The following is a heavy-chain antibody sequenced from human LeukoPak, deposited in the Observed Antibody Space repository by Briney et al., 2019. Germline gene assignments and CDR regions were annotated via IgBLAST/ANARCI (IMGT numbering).Heavy chain of an antibody. Sequence: GGSLRLSCAASGFTFEDYGMGWVRQAPGKGLEWVSGINWNGGSTGYADSVKGRFTISRDNAKNSLYLQMNSLRAEDTALYYCARDKAAAGTSDYWGQGTLVTVSS. CDR2: INWNGGST. J-gene: IGHJ4*02. CDR3: ARDKAAAGTSDY. V-gene: IGHV3-20*04. CDR1: GFTFEDYG. D-gene: IGHD6-13*01.